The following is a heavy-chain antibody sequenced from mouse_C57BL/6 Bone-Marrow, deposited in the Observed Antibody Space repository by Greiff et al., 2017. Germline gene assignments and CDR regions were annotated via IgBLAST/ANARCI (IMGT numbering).Heavy chain of an antibody. J-gene: IGHJ1*03. CDR1: GFTFSDSG. D-gene: IGHD1-1*01. CDR2: ISNLAYSI. V-gene: IGHV5-15*01. CDR3: ARHPYYYGLGGYFDV. Sequence: EVQVVESGGGLVQPGGSLKLSCAASGFTFSDSGMAWVRQAPRKGPEWVAFISNLAYSIYYADTVTGRFTISRENAKNTLYLEMSSLRSEDTAMYYCARHPYYYGLGGYFDVWGTGTTVTVSS.